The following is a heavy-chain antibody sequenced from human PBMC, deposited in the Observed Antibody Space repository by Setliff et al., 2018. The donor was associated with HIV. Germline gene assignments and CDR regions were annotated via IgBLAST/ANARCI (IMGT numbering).Heavy chain of an antibody. Sequence: GGSLRLSCAASGFIFSNYWMSWVRQAPGKGLEWVANIRQDGSEKYYVDSVKGRFTISRDNSKNTLYLQMNSLRAEDTAVYYCAKHFLLWSNAFHIWGQGTMVTVTS. D-gene: IGHD2-21*01. CDR2: IRQDGSEK. J-gene: IGHJ3*02. CDR1: GFIFSNYW. CDR3: AKHFLLWSNAFHI. V-gene: IGHV3-7*03.